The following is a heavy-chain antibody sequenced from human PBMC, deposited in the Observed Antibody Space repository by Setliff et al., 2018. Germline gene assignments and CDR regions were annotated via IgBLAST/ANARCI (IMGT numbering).Heavy chain of an antibody. CDR2: INHSGST. J-gene: IGHJ4*02. V-gene: IGHV4-34*01. CDR3: ARTTGYRLEGDFDY. D-gene: IGHD3-16*01. CDR1: GYSISSGYY. Sequence: SETLSLTCAVSGYSISSGYYWSWIRQPPGKGLEWIGEINHSGSTNYNPSLKSRVTISVDTSKNQFSLKLSSVTAADTAVYYCARTTGYRLEGDFDYWGQGTLVTVSS.